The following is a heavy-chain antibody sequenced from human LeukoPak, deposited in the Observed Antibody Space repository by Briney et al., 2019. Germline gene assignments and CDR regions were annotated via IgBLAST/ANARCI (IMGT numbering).Heavy chain of an antibody. J-gene: IGHJ4*02. Sequence: ASVKVSCKASGGTFSSYAISWVRQAPGQGLEWMGGIIPIFGTANYAQKFQGRVTMTRDTSTSTVYMELSSLRSEDTAVYYCAITSGSYLQRWGQGTLVTVSS. D-gene: IGHD3-10*01. CDR1: GGTFSSYA. V-gene: IGHV1-69*05. CDR3: AITSGSYLQR. CDR2: IIPIFGTA.